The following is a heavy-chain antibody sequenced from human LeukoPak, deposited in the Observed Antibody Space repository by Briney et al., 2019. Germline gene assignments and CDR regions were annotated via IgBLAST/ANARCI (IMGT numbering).Heavy chain of an antibody. CDR1: GGSISSYY. Sequence: SETLSLTCTVSGGSISSYYWSWIRQPAGKGLEWIGRIYTSGSTNYNPSLKSRVTMPVDTSKNQFSLKLSSVTAADTAVYYCARDISDMVRGVSYYYYGMDVWGQGTTVTVSS. CDR3: ARDISDMVRGVSYYYYGMDV. J-gene: IGHJ6*02. D-gene: IGHD3-10*01. CDR2: IYTSGST. V-gene: IGHV4-4*07.